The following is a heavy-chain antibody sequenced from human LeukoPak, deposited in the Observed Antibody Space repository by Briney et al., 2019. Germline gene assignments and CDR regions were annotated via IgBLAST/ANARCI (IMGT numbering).Heavy chain of an antibody. Sequence: PGGSLRLSCAASGFTFSSDAMSSVRQAPGKGLEWVSTINYSGGSTYYADSVKGRFTISRDNAKNTLYMQMNSLRVEDTVVYYCANRPGWRAFDSWGQGTLVTVSS. CDR3: ANRPGWRAFDS. CDR1: GFTFSSDA. CDR2: INYSGGST. J-gene: IGHJ4*02. V-gene: IGHV3-23*01.